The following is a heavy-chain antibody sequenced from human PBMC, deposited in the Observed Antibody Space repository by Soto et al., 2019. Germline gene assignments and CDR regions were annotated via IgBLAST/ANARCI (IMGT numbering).Heavy chain of an antibody. D-gene: IGHD2-21*01. CDR2: IYSGGST. CDR1: GFTVSSNY. CDR3: ASQGGRRILWNQNPFDY. J-gene: IGHJ4*02. V-gene: IGHV3-66*04. Sequence: PGGSLRLSCAASGFTVSSNYMSWVRQAPGKGLEWVSVIYSGGSTYYADSVKGRFTISRDNSKNTLYLQMNSLRAEDTAVYYCASQGGRRILWNQNPFDYWGQGTLVTVPQ.